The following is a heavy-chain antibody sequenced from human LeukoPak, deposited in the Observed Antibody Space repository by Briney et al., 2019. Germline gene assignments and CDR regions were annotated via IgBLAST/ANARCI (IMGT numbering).Heavy chain of an antibody. CDR3: ARHRVAGYSGYDLGPKASYGYRH. J-gene: IGHJ4*02. CDR1: GGSFSGYY. V-gene: IGHV4-34*01. D-gene: IGHD5-12*01. Sequence: PSETLSLTCAVYGGSFSGYYWSWIRQPPGKGLEWIGEINHSGSTNYNPSLKSRVTISVDTSKNQFSLKLSSVTAADTAVYYCARHRVAGYSGYDLGPKASYGYRHWGQGTLVTVSS. CDR2: INHSGST.